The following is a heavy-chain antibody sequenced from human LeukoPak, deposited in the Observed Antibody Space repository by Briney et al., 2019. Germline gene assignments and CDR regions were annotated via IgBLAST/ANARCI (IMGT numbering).Heavy chain of an antibody. D-gene: IGHD2-21*02. V-gene: IGHV4-59*12. CDR3: ASRLYCGGGCHNTNY. J-gene: IGHJ4*02. Sequence: SETLSLTCTVSGGSISSYYWSWVRQPPGKGLEWIGEFNYDGSTSYNPSLKSRVTISADKSKNQFSLNLSSVTAADTAVYFCASRLYCGGGCHNTNYWGQGTLGTLSS. CDR2: FNYDGST. CDR1: GGSISSYY.